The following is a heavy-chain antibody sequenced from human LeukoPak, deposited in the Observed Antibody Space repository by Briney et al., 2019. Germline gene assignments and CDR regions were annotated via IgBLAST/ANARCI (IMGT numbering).Heavy chain of an antibody. Sequence: PSETLSLTCTVSGGSISSYYWSWIRQPPGKGLEWIGYIYYSGSTNYNPSLKSRVTISVDTSKNQFSLKLGSVTAADTAVYYCARHGFRGDGYNWAANWFDPWGQGTLVTVSS. CDR1: GGSISSYY. J-gene: IGHJ5*02. CDR3: ARHGFRGDGYNWAANWFDP. CDR2: IYYSGST. V-gene: IGHV4-59*08. D-gene: IGHD5-24*01.